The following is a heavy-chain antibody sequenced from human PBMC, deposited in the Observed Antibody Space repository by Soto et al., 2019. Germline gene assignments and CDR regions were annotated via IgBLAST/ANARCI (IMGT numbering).Heavy chain of an antibody. CDR3: ARLGYCSGGSCYPYFDY. J-gene: IGHJ4*02. CDR1: GGSISSYY. Sequence: PSETLSLTCTVSGGSISSYYCSWIRQPPGKGLEWIGYIYYSGSTNYNPSLKSRVTISVDTSKNQFSLKLSSVTAADTAVYYCARLGYCSGGSCYPYFDYWGQGTLVTVSS. CDR2: IYYSGST. D-gene: IGHD2-15*01. V-gene: IGHV4-59*08.